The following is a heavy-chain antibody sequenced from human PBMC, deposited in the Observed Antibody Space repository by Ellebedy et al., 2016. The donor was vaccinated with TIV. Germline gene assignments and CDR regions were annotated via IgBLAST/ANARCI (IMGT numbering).Heavy chain of an antibody. CDR1: GYTFTSYA. V-gene: IGHV7-4-1*02. J-gene: IGHJ2*01. CDR2: INTNTGNP. D-gene: IGHD6-13*01. Sequence: AASVKVSCKASGYTFTSYAMNWLRQAPGQGLEWMGWINTNTGNPTYAQGFTGRFVFSLDTSVSTAYLQISSLKAEDTAVYYCARGAAAGFFWYFDLWGRGTLVTVSS. CDR3: ARGAAAGFFWYFDL.